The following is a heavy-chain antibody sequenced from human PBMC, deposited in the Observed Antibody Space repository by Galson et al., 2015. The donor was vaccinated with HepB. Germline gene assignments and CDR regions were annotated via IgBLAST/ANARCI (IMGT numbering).Heavy chain of an antibody. CDR2: IYWDDDK. D-gene: IGHD6-19*01. CDR3: AHRRGWDLFDP. J-gene: IGHJ5*02. V-gene: IGHV2-5*02. Sequence: PALVKPTQTLTLTCTFSGFSPSTSGVGVGWIRLPPGKAMEWLAVIYWDDDKRYSPSLQSRLTIAKDTSKNQVVLTMTNMNPVDTATYYCAHRRGWDLFDPWGQGTLVTVSS. CDR1: GFSPSTSGVG.